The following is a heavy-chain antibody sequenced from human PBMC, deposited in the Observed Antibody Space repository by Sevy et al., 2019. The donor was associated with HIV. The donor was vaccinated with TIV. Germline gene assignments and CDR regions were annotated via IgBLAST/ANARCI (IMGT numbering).Heavy chain of an antibody. D-gene: IGHD2-2*01. CDR2: IYYSGST. CDR3: AKDLDIVAVAAAIRLSY. Sequence: SETLSLTCTVSGGSISSYYWSWIRQPPGKGLEWIGYIYYSGSTNYNPSLKSRVTISVDTSKNQFSLKLSSVTAADTAVYYCAKDLDIVAVAAAIRLSYWGQGTLVTVSS. V-gene: IGHV4-59*01. CDR1: GGSISSYY. J-gene: IGHJ4*02.